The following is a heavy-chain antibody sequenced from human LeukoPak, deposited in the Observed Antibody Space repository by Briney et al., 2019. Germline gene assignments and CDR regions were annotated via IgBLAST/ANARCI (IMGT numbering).Heavy chain of an antibody. V-gene: IGHV1-8*01. CDR2: MNPNSGNT. D-gene: IGHD6-13*01. CDR1: GYSFTGCD. J-gene: IGHJ6*03. CDR3: ARDFMIGRIAAAQYYMDA. Sequence: GDSVKVSCKASGYSFTGCDINWVLQATGQGLQGMRWMNPNSGNTGYAQKFQGRVTMTRNTSISTAYMELSSLRSEDTAVYYCARDFMIGRIAAAQYYMDAGGKGTTFTVS.